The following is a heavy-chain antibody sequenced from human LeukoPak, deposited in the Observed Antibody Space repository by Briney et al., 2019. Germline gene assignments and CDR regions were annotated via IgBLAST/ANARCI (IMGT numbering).Heavy chain of an antibody. J-gene: IGHJ3*02. CDR2: INPNSGGT. CDR1: GYSFTGYY. CDR3: ARDLSMTMVVTRDALDI. D-gene: IGHD4-23*01. Sequence: GASVKVSCKAPGYSFTGYYMHWVRQAPGQGLEWMGRINPNSGGTNYAQKFQGRVTMTRDTSISTAYMELSSLRSDDTAVYYCARDLSMTMVVTRDALDIWGQGTMVTVSS. V-gene: IGHV1-2*06.